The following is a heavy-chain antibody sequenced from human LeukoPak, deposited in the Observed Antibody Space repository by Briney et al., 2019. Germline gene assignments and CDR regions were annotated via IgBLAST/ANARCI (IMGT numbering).Heavy chain of an antibody. V-gene: IGHV4-39*07. CDR3: ASNYTFDY. Sequence: PSETLSLTCTVSGGSISSSSYYWGWVRQPPGKGLEWVGSIFYSGSTYYNPSLKRRVTISVDTSKNQFSLKLSSVTAADTAVYYCASNYTFDYWGQGTLVTVSS. CDR2: IFYSGST. D-gene: IGHD4/OR15-4a*01. J-gene: IGHJ4*02. CDR1: GGSISSSSYY.